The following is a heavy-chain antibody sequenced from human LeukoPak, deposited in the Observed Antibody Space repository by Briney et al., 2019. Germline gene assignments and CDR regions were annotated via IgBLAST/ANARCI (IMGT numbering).Heavy chain of an antibody. V-gene: IGHV1-69*05. D-gene: IGHD6-6*01. J-gene: IGHJ4*02. CDR2: ISPIFGIA. CDR3: AKTGVEYASSSGVLDS. Sequence: SVKVSCRASGGTFRSSAITWVRQAPGQRFEWLGQISPIFGIADYAQKFQGRLTITTDESTSTAYLELSGLRSEDTALYYCAKTGVEYASSSGVLDSWGQGTLVTVSS. CDR1: GGTFRSSA.